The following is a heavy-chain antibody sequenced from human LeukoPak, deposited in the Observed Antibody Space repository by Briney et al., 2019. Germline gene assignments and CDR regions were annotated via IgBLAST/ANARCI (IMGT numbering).Heavy chain of an antibody. Sequence: ASVKVSCKASGGTFSSYAISWVRQAPGQGLEWMGRIIPIFGTANYAQKFQGRVTITTDESTSTAYMELSSLRSDDTAVYYCARSCSGGSCYREPIDYWGQGTLVTVSS. CDR3: ARSCSGGSCYREPIDY. D-gene: IGHD2-15*01. CDR2: IIPIFGTA. CDR1: GGTFSSYA. V-gene: IGHV1-69*05. J-gene: IGHJ4*02.